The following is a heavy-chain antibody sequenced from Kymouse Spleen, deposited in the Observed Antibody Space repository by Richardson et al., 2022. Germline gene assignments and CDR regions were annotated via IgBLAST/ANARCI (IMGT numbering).Heavy chain of an antibody. CDR3: ARHKQQQLVYFDY. D-gene: IGHD6-13*01. CDR1: GGSISSSSYY. CDR2: IYYSGST. V-gene: IGHV4-39*01. Sequence: QLQLQESGPGLVKPSETLSLTCTVSGGSISSSSYYWGWIRQPPGKGLEWIGSIYYSGSTYYNPSLKSRVTISVDTSKNQFSLKLSSVTAADTAVYYCARHKQQQLVYFDYWGQGTLVTVSS. J-gene: IGHJ4*02.